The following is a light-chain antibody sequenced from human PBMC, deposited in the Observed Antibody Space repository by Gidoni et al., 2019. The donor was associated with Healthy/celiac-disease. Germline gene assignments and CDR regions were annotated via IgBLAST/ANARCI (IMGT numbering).Light chain of an antibody. Sequence: QSVLTPPPSVPGAPGQRVTISCTGSSSNIGAGYDVHWYQQLPGTAPKLLSYGNSNRPSGVPDRFSGSKSGTSASLAITGLQAEDEADYYCQSYDSSLSGYVFGTGTKVTVL. CDR1: SSNIGAGYD. CDR2: GNS. V-gene: IGLV1-40*01. J-gene: IGLJ1*01. CDR3: QSYDSSLSGYV.